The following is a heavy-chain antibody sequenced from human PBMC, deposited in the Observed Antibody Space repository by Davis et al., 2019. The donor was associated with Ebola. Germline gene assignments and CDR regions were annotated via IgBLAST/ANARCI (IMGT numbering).Heavy chain of an antibody. Sequence: GGSLRLSCAASGFTFSSYGMHWVRQAPGKGLEWVAVISYDGSNKYYADSVKGRFTISRDNSKNTLYLQMNSLRAEDTAVYYCARVVQQQLVYYYYGMDVWGQGTTVTVSS. CDR3: ARVVQQQLVYYYYGMDV. V-gene: IGHV3-30*03. CDR2: ISYDGSNK. J-gene: IGHJ6*02. CDR1: GFTFSSYG. D-gene: IGHD6-13*01.